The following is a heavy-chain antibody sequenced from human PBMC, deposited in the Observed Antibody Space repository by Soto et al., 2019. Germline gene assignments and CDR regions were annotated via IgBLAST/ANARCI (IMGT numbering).Heavy chain of an antibody. CDR2: ITGSGTST. J-gene: IGHJ5*02. V-gene: IGHV3-23*01. D-gene: IGHD2-2*01. Sequence: GGSLRLSCAASGFTFSGYAMTWVRQAPGKGLEWVSSITGSGTSTYYADSVKGRLIISRDNAKNSLYLQMNSLRAEDTALYYCAKAAVVVVPAAGSWFDPWGQGTLVTVSS. CDR3: AKAAVVVVPAAGSWFDP. CDR1: GFTFSGYA.